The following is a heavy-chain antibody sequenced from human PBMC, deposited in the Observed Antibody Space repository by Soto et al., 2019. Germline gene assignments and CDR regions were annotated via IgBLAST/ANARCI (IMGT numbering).Heavy chain of an antibody. J-gene: IGHJ4*02. Sequence: QVQLVESGGGLVKPGGSLRLSCAASGFTFSDYYMSWIRQAPGKGLEWVSYISSSSSYTNYADSVKGRFTISRDNAKNSLYLQMNSLRAEDTAVYYCARGGYYDSSGYYPFDYWGQGTLVTVSS. CDR3: ARGGYYDSSGYYPFDY. D-gene: IGHD3-22*01. CDR1: GFTFSDYY. V-gene: IGHV3-11*05. CDR2: ISSSSSYT.